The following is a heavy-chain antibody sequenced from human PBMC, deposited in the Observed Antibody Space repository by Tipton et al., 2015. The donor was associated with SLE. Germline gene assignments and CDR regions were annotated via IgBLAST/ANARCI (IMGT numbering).Heavy chain of an antibody. CDR3: ARALDSSGLYYYFDY. D-gene: IGHD3-22*01. CDR1: AFTFSSYW. Sequence: SLRLSCAASAFTFSSYWMTWVRQAPGRGLEWVANINQDGSEKYYVDSVKGRFTISRDNAKNSLHLQMNSLSAEDTAVYYCARALDSSGLYYYFDYWGQGTLVAVSS. V-gene: IGHV3-7*04. CDR2: INQDGSEK. J-gene: IGHJ4*02.